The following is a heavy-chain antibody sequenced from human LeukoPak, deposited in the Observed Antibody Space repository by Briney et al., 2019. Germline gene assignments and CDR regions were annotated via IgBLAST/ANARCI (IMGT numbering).Heavy chain of an antibody. Sequence: ASVKVSCKASGYTFTSYDINWVRQATGQGLEWMGWMNPNSGNTGYAQKFQGRVTMTRNTSISTAYKELSSLRSEDTAVYYCARGLKQWLEYYFDYWGQGTLVTVSS. D-gene: IGHD6-19*01. CDR1: GYTFTSYD. V-gene: IGHV1-8*01. CDR3: ARGLKQWLEYYFDY. CDR2: MNPNSGNT. J-gene: IGHJ4*02.